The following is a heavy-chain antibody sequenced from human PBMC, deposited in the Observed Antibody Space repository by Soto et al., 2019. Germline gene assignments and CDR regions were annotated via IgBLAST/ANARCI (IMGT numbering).Heavy chain of an antibody. J-gene: IGHJ6*02. CDR3: ASHPVPYYYYGMDV. CDR1: GGTFSSYA. D-gene: IGHD2-2*01. Sequence: QVQLVQSGAEVKKPGSSVKVSCKASGGTFSSYALSWVRQAPGQGLEWMGGIIPIFGTAVYAQKFQGRVTITADDSTSTAYMELSSLRSEDTAVYYCASHPVPYYYYGMDVWGQGTTVTVSS. V-gene: IGHV1-69*12. CDR2: IIPIFGTA.